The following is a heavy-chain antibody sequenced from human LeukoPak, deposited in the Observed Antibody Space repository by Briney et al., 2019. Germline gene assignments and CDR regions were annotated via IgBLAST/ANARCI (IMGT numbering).Heavy chain of an antibody. CDR2: IYNSGSA. Sequence: PSETLSHTCTVSGGSISTNSWSWIRQPPGKGLEWIGHIYNSGSANYNPSLKSRVTISVDTSKNQFSLRLSSVTAADTAVYYCARSHSSGWSKFDPWGQGTLVTISS. V-gene: IGHV4-59*01. CDR3: ARSHSSGWSKFDP. D-gene: IGHD6-19*01. CDR1: GGSISTNS. J-gene: IGHJ5*02.